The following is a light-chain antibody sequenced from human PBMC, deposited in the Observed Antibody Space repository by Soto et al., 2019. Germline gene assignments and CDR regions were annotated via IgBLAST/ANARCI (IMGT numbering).Light chain of an antibody. Sequence: DIQMTQSPSSLSAPVGDRVTITCRASQTIRTYLNWYQQKPGRAPKLLIYAASGLHSGVPSRFSGSGSGTDFTLTISSLQPEDFATYYCQQSHSAPPTFGQGTRLEIK. CDR3: QQSHSAPPT. V-gene: IGKV1-39*01. CDR2: AAS. J-gene: IGKJ5*01. CDR1: QTIRTY.